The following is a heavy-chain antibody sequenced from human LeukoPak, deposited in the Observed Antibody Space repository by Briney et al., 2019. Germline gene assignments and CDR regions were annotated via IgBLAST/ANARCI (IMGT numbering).Heavy chain of an antibody. CDR1: GFTFSNYF. J-gene: IGHJ4*02. CDR3: AKGAHGYSNYYFDY. D-gene: IGHD4-4*01. Sequence: AGGSLRLSCAASGFTFSNYFMNWLRQAPGKGLEWVANIKKDGGEKYYVDSVKGRFTISRDNAKNSLYLQMNSLRAEDTAVYYCAKGAHGYSNYYFDYWGQGTLVTVSS. CDR2: IKKDGGEK. V-gene: IGHV3-7*01.